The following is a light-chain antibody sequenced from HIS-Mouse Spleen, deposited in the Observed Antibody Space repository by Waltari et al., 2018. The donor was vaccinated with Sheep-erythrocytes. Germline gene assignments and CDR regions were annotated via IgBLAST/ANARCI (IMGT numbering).Light chain of an antibody. CDR1: SSDFGGYNY. CDR3: CSYAGSYNYV. Sequence: QSALTQPRSLSGSPGQSVTISCTGTSSDFGGYNYVSWYQQHPGKAPKLMIYDVSKRPSGVPDRFSGSKSGNTASLTISGLQAEDEADYYCCSYAGSYNYVFGTGTKVTVL. J-gene: IGLJ1*01. CDR2: DVS. V-gene: IGLV2-11*01.